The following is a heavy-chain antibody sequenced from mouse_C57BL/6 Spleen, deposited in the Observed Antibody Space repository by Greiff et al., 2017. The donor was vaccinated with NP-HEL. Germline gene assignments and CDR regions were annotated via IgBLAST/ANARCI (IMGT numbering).Heavy chain of an antibody. Sequence: EVKVVESGPELVKPGASVKISCKASGYSFTDYNMNWVKQSNGKSLEWIGVINPNYGTTSYNQKFKGKATLTVDQSSSTAYMQLNSLTSEDSAVYYCARVGTTVGADYWGQGTTLTVSS. CDR2: INPNYGTT. CDR3: ARVGTTVGADY. J-gene: IGHJ2*01. V-gene: IGHV1-39*01. CDR1: GYSFTDYN. D-gene: IGHD1-1*01.